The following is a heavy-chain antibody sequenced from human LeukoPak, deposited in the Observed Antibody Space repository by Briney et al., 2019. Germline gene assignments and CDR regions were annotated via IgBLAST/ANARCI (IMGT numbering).Heavy chain of an antibody. J-gene: IGHJ5*02. V-gene: IGHV1-69*01. Sequence: SVKVSCKASGGTFSSYAISWVRQAPGRGLEWMGGIIPIFGTANYAQKFQGRVTITADESTSTAYMELSSLRSEDTAVYYCARDSGSQGWFDPWGQGTLVTVSS. CDR1: GGTFSSYA. CDR2: IIPIFGTA. CDR3: ARDSGSQGWFDP.